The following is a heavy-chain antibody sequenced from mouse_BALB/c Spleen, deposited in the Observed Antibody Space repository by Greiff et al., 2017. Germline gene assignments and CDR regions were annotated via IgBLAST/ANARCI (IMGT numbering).Heavy chain of an antibody. J-gene: IGHJ3*01. Sequence: VQLQESGAELVRPGVSVKISCKGSGYTFTDYAMHWVKQSHAKSLEWIGVISTYYGDASYNQKFKGKATMTVDKSSSTAYMELARLTSEDSAIYYCARRNGNYSWFAYWGQGTLVTVSA. D-gene: IGHD2-1*01. CDR1: GYTFTDYA. CDR2: ISTYYGDA. CDR3: ARRNGNYSWFAY. V-gene: IGHV1S137*01.